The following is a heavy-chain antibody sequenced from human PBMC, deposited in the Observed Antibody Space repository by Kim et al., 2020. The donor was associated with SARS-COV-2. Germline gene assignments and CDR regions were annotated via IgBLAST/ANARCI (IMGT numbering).Heavy chain of an antibody. V-gene: IGHV1-46*01. CDR1: GYTFTSYY. J-gene: IGHJ6*02. D-gene: IGHD4-4*01. CDR2: INPSGGST. CDR3: ARLPEATVTPRGDYYYYGMDV. Sequence: ASVKVSCKASGYTFTSYYMHWVRQAPGQGLEWMGIINPSGGSTSYAQKFQGRVTMTRDTSTSTVYMELSSLRSEDTAVYYCARLPEATVTPRGDYYYYGMDVWGQGTTVTVSS.